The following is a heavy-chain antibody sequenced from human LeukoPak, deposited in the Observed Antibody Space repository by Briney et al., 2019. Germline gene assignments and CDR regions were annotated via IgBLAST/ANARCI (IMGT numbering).Heavy chain of an antibody. CDR2: ISSSGSTI. Sequence: GGSLRLSCAASGFTFSSYEMNWVRQAPGKGLEWVSYISSSGSTIYYADSVKGRFTISRDNAKNSLYLQMNSLRAEDTAVYYCARDRDLYCSGGSCLAGYFDYWGQGTLVTVSS. D-gene: IGHD2-15*01. CDR3: ARDRDLYCSGGSCLAGYFDY. V-gene: IGHV3-48*03. CDR1: GFTFSSYE. J-gene: IGHJ4*02.